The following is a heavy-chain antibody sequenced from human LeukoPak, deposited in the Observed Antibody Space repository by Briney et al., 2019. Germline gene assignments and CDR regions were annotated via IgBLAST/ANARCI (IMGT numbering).Heavy chain of an antibody. J-gene: IGHJ5*02. CDR1: GYSISSGYY. CDR3: ASLYSSSYNWFDP. Sequence: SETLSLTCAVSGYSISSGYYWGWIRQPPGKGLGWIGSIYHSGSTYYNPSLKSRVTISVDTSKNQFSLKLSSVTAADTAVYYCASLYSSSYNWFDPWGQGTLVTVSS. CDR2: IYHSGST. D-gene: IGHD6-6*01. V-gene: IGHV4-38-2*01.